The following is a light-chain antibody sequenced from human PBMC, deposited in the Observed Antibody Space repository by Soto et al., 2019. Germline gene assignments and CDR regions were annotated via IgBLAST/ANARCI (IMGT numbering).Light chain of an antibody. CDR2: DAS. Sequence: DIQVTQSPATLSASVGDRVTITCWARQSIGTWLAWYQQKPGKAPKLLIYDASSLQSGVPSRFRGSGSGTEFALTISSLQPDDFATYYCQQYNTYSWTFGPGTKVDIK. V-gene: IGKV1-5*01. CDR3: QQYNTYSWT. CDR1: QSIGTW. J-gene: IGKJ1*01.